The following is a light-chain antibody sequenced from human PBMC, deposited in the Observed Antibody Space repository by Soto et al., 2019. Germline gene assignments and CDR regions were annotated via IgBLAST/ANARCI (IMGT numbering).Light chain of an antibody. CDR1: QSVSSN. CDR2: GAS. V-gene: IGKV3-15*01. Sequence: EIVMTQSPATLSVSPGERAILSCRASQSVSSNLAWYRQKPGQAPRLLIFGASTRATGIPARFSGSGSGTEFTLTISSLQSEDFAVYYCQQYNIWPPWTFGQGTKVDI. CDR3: QQYNIWPPWT. J-gene: IGKJ1*01.